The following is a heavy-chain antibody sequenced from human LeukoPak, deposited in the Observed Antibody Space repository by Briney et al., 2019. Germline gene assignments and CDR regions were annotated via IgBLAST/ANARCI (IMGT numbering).Heavy chain of an antibody. V-gene: IGHV3-48*03. CDR1: GFTFSSHD. CDR3: ARDLARVVTATYFDY. Sequence: GGSLRLSCAASGFTFSSHDMNWFRQAPGKGLEWISHISDSGSIYYADSVKGRFTISRDNAKNSLYLQMNSLRAEDTAVYYCARDLARVVTATYFDYRGQGTLVTVSS. D-gene: IGHD2-21*02. J-gene: IGHJ4*02. CDR2: ISDSGSI.